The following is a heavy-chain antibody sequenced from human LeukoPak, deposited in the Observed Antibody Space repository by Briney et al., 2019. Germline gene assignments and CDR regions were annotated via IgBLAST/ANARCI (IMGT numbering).Heavy chain of an antibody. D-gene: IGHD2/OR15-2a*01. CDR3: ARGPGDTYTFLDI. V-gene: IGHV1-2*06. CDR1: GYTFTGYY. J-gene: IGHJ3*02. CDR2: INPNGGGT. Sequence: ASVKVSCKASGYTFTGYYIHWVRQAPGQGLEWMGRINPNGGGTNYAQNFQGRVTMTRDTSISTAYMELSRLTSDVSAVYYCARGPGDTYTFLDIWGRGTMVTVS.